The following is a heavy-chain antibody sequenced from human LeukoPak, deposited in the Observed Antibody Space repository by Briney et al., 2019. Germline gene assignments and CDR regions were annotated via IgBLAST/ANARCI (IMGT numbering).Heavy chain of an antibody. CDR2: ISTTSSYI. Sequence: GGSLRLSCAASGFDFSTYAMNWVRQAPGKGLEWVSSISTTSSYIFYAESLKGRFTVSRDNAKNSVYLQMNSLRAEDTAVYYCAKGPEGSFGELFYNWFDPWGQGTLVTVSS. V-gene: IGHV3-21*01. CDR1: GFDFSTYA. CDR3: AKGPEGSFGELFYNWFDP. J-gene: IGHJ5*02. D-gene: IGHD3-10*01.